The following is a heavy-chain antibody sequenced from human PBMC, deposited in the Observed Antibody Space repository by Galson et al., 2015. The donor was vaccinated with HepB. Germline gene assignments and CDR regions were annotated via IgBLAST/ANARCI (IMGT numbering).Heavy chain of an antibody. CDR3: ARDVVGWHIRNWFDP. D-gene: IGHD6-19*01. J-gene: IGHJ5*02. V-gene: IGHV3-48*01. CDR2: ISSSSSTI. CDR1: GFTFSSYS. Sequence: SLRLSCAASGFTFSSYSMNWVRQAPGKGLEWVSYISSSSSTIYYADSVKGRFTISRDNAKNSLYLQMNSLRAEDTAVYYCARDVVGWHIRNWFDPWGQGTLVTVSS.